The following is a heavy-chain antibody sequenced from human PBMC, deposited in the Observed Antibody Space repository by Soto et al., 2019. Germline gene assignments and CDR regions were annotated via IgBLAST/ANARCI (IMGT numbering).Heavy chain of an antibody. Sequence: EVQLEDTGGGLIQPGGSLRLSCAASGFIISSNNMNWVRQARGKGLEWVSIIYSGDSTSYAGSVKGRFTISRDNSKNTVILQMNSMRAEDTAVYYCARNKPGNYGMDVWGRGTTVTVSS. CDR3: ARNKPGNYGMDV. V-gene: IGHV3-53*02. D-gene: IGHD3-10*01. CDR2: IYSGDST. CDR1: GFIISSNN. J-gene: IGHJ6*02.